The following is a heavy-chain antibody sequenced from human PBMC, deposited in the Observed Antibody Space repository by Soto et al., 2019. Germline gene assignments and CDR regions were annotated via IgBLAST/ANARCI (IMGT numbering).Heavy chain of an antibody. Sequence: GGSLRLSCAGSGFTFSSYAMSWVRQAPGKGLEWVSSISGSGGSTYYADSVKGRFTISRDNSKNIVYLQMNSLRAEDTAVYYCAKDRAISMVLDTQYFDYWGQGTLVTVSS. CDR3: AKDRAISMVLDTQYFDY. J-gene: IGHJ4*02. V-gene: IGHV3-23*01. CDR1: GFTFSSYA. D-gene: IGHD3-10*01. CDR2: ISGSGGST.